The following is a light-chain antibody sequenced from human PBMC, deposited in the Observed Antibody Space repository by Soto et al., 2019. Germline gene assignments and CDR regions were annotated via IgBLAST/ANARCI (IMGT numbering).Light chain of an antibody. J-gene: IGKJ1*01. CDR2: GAS. CDR3: QQYDSSPRT. Sequence: EIALTQSPGTLTLSPGETATPSCRASQSVSSSYLAWYQQKPGQAPRLLISGASSRATGIPDRFSGSGSGTDFTLTIGRLEPEDLAVYYCQQYDSSPRTFGQGTKVEIK. CDR1: QSVSSSY. V-gene: IGKV3-20*01.